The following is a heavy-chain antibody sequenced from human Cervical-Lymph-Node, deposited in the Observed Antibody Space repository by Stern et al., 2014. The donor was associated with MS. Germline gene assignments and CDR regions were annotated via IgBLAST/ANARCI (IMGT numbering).Heavy chain of an antibody. J-gene: IGHJ4*02. CDR3: ARHGPPRRRDDSNHPNFDY. CDR2: LYYSGNT. D-gene: IGHD5-24*01. CDR1: GGSITSNY. Sequence: VQLVESGPGLVKPSETLSLTCTVSGGSITSNYWSWIRQPPGKGLEWIGYLYYSGNTNYNPALKSRVTTSVDTSENQFSLSLSFVTAADTAVYYCARHGPPRRRDDSNHPNFDYWGPGTLVAVSS. V-gene: IGHV4-59*08.